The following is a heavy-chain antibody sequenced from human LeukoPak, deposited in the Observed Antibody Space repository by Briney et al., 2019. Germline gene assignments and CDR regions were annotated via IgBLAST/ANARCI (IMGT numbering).Heavy chain of an antibody. V-gene: IGHV4-59*12. CDR3: ARTTYDSSGYSLPYYYYMDV. Sequence: SETLSLTCTVSGGSISSYYWSWIRQPPGKGLEWIGYIYYSGSTNYNPSLKSRVTISVDTSKNQFSLKLSSVTAADTAVYYCARTTYDSSGYSLPYYYYMDVWGKGTTVTISS. J-gene: IGHJ6*03. CDR2: IYYSGST. CDR1: GGSISSYY. D-gene: IGHD3-22*01.